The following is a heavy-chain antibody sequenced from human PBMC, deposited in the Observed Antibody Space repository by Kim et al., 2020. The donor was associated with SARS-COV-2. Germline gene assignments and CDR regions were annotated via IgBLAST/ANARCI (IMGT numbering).Heavy chain of an antibody. D-gene: IGHD1-26*01. CDR1: GFNFHDYA. Sequence: GGSLRLSCAASGFNFHDYAMHWVRQVPGKGLEWVSSITWNSGSILYADSVQGRFTTTRDNANNSLYLQMNSLRPEDTALYYCAKERREMTPIDASDIWGQGTVVTVSS. J-gene: IGHJ3*02. V-gene: IGHV3-9*01. CDR2: ITWNSGSI. CDR3: AKERREMTPIDASDI.